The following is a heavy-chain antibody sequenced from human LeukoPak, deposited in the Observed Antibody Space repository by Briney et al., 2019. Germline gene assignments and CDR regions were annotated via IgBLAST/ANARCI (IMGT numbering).Heavy chain of an antibody. J-gene: IGHJ4*02. D-gene: IGHD3-3*01. CDR1: GGTFSSYA. V-gene: IGHV1-18*01. CDR3: ARVGGLWSGYLSGDY. CDR2: ISAYNGNT. Sequence: ASVKVSCKASGGTFSSYAISWVRQAPGQGLEWMGWISAYNGNTKYAQKLQGRVTMTTDTPTSTTYMELRSLRSDDTAVYYCARVGGLWSGYLSGDYWGQGTLVTVSS.